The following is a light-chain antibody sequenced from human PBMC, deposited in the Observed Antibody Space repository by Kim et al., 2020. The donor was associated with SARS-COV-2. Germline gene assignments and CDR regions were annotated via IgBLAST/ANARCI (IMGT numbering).Light chain of an antibody. CDR3: QQLNSYPLT. CDR1: QGISSY. CDR2: GAS. J-gene: IGKJ4*01. V-gene: IGKV1-9*01. Sequence: DIQLTQSPSFLSASVGDRVTITCRASQGISSYLAWYQQKPGKAPKVLIYGASTLQSGVPSRFSGSGSWTEFTLTISSLQPEDFATYYCQQLNSYPLTFGGGTKVDIK.